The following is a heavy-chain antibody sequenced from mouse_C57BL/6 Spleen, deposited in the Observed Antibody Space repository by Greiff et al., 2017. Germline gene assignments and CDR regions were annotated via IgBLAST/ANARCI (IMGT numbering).Heavy chain of an antibody. D-gene: IGHD1-1*01. V-gene: IGHV1-52*01. CDR3: ARGGTVVVDSFDY. Sequence: VQLQQPGAELVRPGSSVKLSCKASGYTFTSYWLHWVKQRPIQGLEWIGNIDPSDSETHYNQKFKDKATLTVDKSSSTAYMQLSSLTSDDSAVYYCARGGTVVVDSFDYWGQGTTLTVSS. CDR1: GYTFTSYW. CDR2: IDPSDSET. J-gene: IGHJ2*01.